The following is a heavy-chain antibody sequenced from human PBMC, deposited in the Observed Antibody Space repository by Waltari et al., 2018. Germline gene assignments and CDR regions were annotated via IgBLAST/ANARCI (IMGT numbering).Heavy chain of an antibody. CDR1: GGTFSSYA. Sequence: QVQLVQSGAEVKKPGSSVKVSCKASGGTFSSYALSWVRQAPGQGLEWMGGIIPIFGTANYAQKFRGIVTITTDESTSTAYMELSSLRSEDTAVYYCASSRGGSHWFDPWGQGTLVTVSS. CDR2: IIPIFGTA. V-gene: IGHV1-69*05. J-gene: IGHJ5*02. CDR3: ASSRGGSHWFDP. D-gene: IGHD5-12*01.